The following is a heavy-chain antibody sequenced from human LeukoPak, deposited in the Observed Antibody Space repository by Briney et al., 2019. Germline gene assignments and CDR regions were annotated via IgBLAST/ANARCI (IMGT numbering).Heavy chain of an antibody. CDR3: ARNHEYSSPLSTLDY. CDR1: GYSFTSYW. Sequence: GESLKISCKGSGYSFTSYWIGWVRQMPGKGLEWMGIIYPGDSDTRYSPSFQGQVTISADKSISTAYLQWSSLKASDTAMYYCARNHEYSSPLSTLDYWGQGTLVTVSS. V-gene: IGHV5-51*01. D-gene: IGHD6-6*01. J-gene: IGHJ4*02. CDR2: IYPGDSDT.